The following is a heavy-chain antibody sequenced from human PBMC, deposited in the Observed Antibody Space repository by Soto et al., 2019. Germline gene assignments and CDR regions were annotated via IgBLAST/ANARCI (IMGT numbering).Heavy chain of an antibody. V-gene: IGHV3-21*01. J-gene: IGHJ6*01. CDR1: GFTFSSYS. CDR3: EGKGYSSLLKYMDV. CDR2: ISSSSSYI. Sequence: LRLSCAASGFTFSSYSMNWVRQAPGKGLEWVSSISSSSSYIYYADSVKGRFTISRDNAKNSLYLQMNSLRAEDTAVYYCEGKGYSSLLKYMDVCGQLTTVPVSS. D-gene: IGHD6-13*01.